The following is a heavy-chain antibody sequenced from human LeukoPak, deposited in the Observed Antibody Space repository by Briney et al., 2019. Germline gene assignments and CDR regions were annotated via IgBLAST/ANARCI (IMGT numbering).Heavy chain of an antibody. J-gene: IGHJ4*02. CDR1: GLTFSGYD. CDR3: AKVVAGNIDYYFDY. V-gene: IGHV3-30*18. Sequence: GGSLRLSCAASGLTFSGYDMHWVRQAPGKGPEWVAVMSYGGQNERYADSVKGRFTVSRDNPKNTVYPQMRNLRVEHTAVYYCAKVVAGNIDYYFDYWGQGILVAVSS. D-gene: IGHD2/OR15-2a*01. CDR2: MSYGGQNE.